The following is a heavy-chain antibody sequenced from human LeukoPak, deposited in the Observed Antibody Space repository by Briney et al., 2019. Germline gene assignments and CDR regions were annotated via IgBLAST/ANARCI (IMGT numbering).Heavy chain of an antibody. CDR3: ARISGDYVDY. V-gene: IGHV3-53*01. D-gene: IGHD6-25*01. J-gene: IGHJ4*02. CDR2: IYSGGST. CDR1: GFTVSSNY. Sequence: QPGGSLRLSYAASGFTVSSNYMSWVRQAPGKGLEWVSVIYSGGSTYYADSVKGRFTISRDNSKNTLYLQMNSLRAEDTAVYYCARISGDYVDYWGQGTLVTVSS.